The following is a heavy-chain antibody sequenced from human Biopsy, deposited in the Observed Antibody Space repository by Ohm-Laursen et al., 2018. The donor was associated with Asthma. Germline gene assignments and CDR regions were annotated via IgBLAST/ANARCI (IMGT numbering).Heavy chain of an antibody. CDR1: GFIFRGSN. V-gene: IGHV3-30*03. Sequence: SLRLSCAASGFIFRGSNMFWVRQAPGKGLEWLAAISYDGMSEYYADSVKGRFSISRDDSKSTTDLVMNSLRPEDTAVYYCARDESFSMASGSWFDPWGQGTLVTVSS. J-gene: IGHJ5*02. CDR2: ISYDGMSE. D-gene: IGHD2/OR15-2a*01. CDR3: ARDESFSMASGSWFDP.